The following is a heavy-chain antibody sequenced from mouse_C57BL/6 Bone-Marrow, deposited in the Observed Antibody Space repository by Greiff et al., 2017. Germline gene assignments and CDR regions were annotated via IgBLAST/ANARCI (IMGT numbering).Heavy chain of an antibody. V-gene: IGHV1-80*01. CDR2: IYPGDGDT. Sequence: QVQLQQSGAELVKPGASVKISCKASGYAFSSYWMNWVKQRPGKGLAWIGQIYPGDGDTTYNGKFKGKATLTADNSSSTAYMQLSSLTSEDSAVYFCARWSPYYYGSSYMGYFDVWGTGTTVTGSS. D-gene: IGHD1-1*01. CDR1: GYAFSSYW. CDR3: ARWSPYYYGSSYMGYFDV. J-gene: IGHJ1*03.